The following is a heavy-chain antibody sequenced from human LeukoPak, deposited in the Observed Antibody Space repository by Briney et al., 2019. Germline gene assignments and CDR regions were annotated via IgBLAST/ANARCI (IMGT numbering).Heavy chain of an antibody. CDR2: IYYSGNT. CDR3: EREVRDDVDYYYYYMDV. Sequence: SETLSLTCTVSGGSISSYYWTWIRQPPGKGLEWIGYIYYSGNTNYSPSLKSRVTISVDRSKNQFSLNLISVTAADTAVYYCEREVRDDVDYYYYYMDVWGKGTTVTVSS. D-gene: IGHD1-1*01. V-gene: IGHV4-59*01. J-gene: IGHJ6*03. CDR1: GGSISSYY.